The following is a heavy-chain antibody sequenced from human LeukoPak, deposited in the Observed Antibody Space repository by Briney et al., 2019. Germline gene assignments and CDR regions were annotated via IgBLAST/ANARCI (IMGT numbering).Heavy chain of an antibody. CDR2: IKSRADGGTT. V-gene: IGHV3-15*01. J-gene: IGHJ4*02. CDR3: ATTWSSRKGFDY. Sequence: GGSLRLSCVASGFIFSNYGMHWVRQAPGKGLEWVGRIKSRADGGTTETAAPVKGGFTISRSDSENTLFLLMDSLKVEDTAVYYCATTWSSRKGFDYWGQGTLVSVSS. CDR1: GFIFSNYG. D-gene: IGHD3-10*01.